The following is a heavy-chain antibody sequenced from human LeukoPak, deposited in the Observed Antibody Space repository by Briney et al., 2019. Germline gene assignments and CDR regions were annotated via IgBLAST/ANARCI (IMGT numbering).Heavy chain of an antibody. CDR2: IIPILGIA. D-gene: IGHD3-10*01. CDR1: GGTFSSYA. J-gene: IGHJ4*02. CDR3: ARDKSPSYYYGSGSYTRDYYFDY. Sequence: GASVKVSCKASGGTFSSYAISWVRQAPGQGLEWMGRIIPILGIANYAQKFQGRVTITADKSTSTAYMELSSLRSEDTAVYYCARDKSPSYYYGSGSYTRDYYFDYWGQGTLVTVSS. V-gene: IGHV1-69*04.